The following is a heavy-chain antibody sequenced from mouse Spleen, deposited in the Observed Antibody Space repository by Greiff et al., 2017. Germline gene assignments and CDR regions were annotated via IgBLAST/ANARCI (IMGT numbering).Heavy chain of an antibody. CDR3: ARQRLLRGYAMDY. J-gene: IGHJ4*01. CDR1: GFTFSDYG. CDR2: ISNLAYSI. Sequence: EVKLMESGGGLVKPGGSLKLSCAASGFTFSDYGMAWVRQAPGKGPEWVAFISNLAYSIYYADTVTGRFTISRENAKNTLYLEMSSLRSEDTAMYYCARQRLLRGYAMDYWGQGTSVTVSS. D-gene: IGHD2-3*01. V-gene: IGHV5-15*01.